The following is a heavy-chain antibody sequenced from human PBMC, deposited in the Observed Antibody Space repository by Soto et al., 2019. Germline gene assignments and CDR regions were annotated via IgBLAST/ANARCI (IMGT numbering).Heavy chain of an antibody. J-gene: IGHJ6*02. V-gene: IGHV5-10-1*01. CDR3: ARATMVRGVISDSHYYGMDV. Sequence: GESVKISCXGSGYSFTSYWISWVRQMPGKGLEWMGRIDPSDSYTNYSPSFQGHVTISADKSISTAYLQWSSLKASDTAMYYCARATMVRGVISDSHYYGMDVWGQGTTVTVS. D-gene: IGHD3-10*01. CDR1: GYSFTSYW. CDR2: IDPSDSYT.